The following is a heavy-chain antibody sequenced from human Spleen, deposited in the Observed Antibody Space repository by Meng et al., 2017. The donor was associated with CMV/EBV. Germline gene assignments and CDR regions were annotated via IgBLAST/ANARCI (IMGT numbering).Heavy chain of an antibody. CDR1: TSYY. D-gene: IGHD3-10*01. CDR3: ARDAVGEVLLWFGESTGFDP. Sequence: TSYYRHWVGQAPGQGLEWMGRINPSGGSTSYAQKFQGRVTMTRDTSTSTVYMELSSLRSEDTAVYYCARDAVGEVLLWFGESTGFDPWGQGTLVTVSS. V-gene: IGHV1-46*01. J-gene: IGHJ5*02. CDR2: INPSGGST.